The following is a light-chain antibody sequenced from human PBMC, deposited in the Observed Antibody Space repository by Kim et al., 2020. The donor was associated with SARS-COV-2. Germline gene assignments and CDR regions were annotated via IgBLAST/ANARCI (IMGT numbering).Light chain of an antibody. CDR2: DSN. Sequence: QSVLTQPPSASGTPGQRVTISCSGSSSNIGINVVNWYQQLPGTAPKLLIYDSNQRPSGVPDRFSGSKSGTSASLAISGLQSEDEAYYFCATWDDSLTGFVLGTGTKVTVL. V-gene: IGLV1-44*01. CDR3: ATWDDSLTGFV. J-gene: IGLJ1*01. CDR1: SSNIGINV.